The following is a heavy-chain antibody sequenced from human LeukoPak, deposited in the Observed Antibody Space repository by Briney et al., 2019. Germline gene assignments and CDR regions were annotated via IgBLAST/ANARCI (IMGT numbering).Heavy chain of an antibody. V-gene: IGHV4-59*01. CDR2: IYYSGST. CDR3: ARTIAVVVPDAFDI. CDR1: GGSISAYY. Sequence: PSETLSLTCTVSGGSISAYYWSWIRQPPGKGLEWIGYIYYSGSTNYNPPLKRRVTISVDTSKNQFSLKLSSVTAADTAVYYCARTIAVVVPDAFDIWGQGTMVTVSS. D-gene: IGHD6-19*01. J-gene: IGHJ3*02.